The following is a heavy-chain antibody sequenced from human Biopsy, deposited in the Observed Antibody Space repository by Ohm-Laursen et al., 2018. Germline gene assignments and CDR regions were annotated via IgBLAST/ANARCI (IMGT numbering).Heavy chain of an antibody. CDR1: GGSISNNNYY. CDR3: ARDYDTSGYYYVS. V-gene: IGHV4-39*01. D-gene: IGHD3-22*01. J-gene: IGHJ5*02. Sequence: TLSLTCAVSGGSISNNNYYWGWIRQPPGKGLEWIGSIFYRGSTHYKPSLKSRVNISVDTSKNQFSMKLNSVTAADTAVYYCARDYDTSGYYYVSWGQGTLVTVSS. CDR2: IFYRGST.